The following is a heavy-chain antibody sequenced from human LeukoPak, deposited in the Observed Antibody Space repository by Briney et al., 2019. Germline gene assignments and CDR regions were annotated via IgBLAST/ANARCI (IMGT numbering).Heavy chain of an antibody. CDR2: IYYSGST. D-gene: IGHD2-8*01. Sequence: SETLSLTCTVSGGSISSYYWSWIRQPPGKGLEWIGYIYYSGSTNYNPSLKSRVTISVDTSKNQFSLKLSSVTAADTAVYYCARGGVMVAGTPYYYHGMDVWGQGTTVTVSS. CDR3: ARGGVMVAGTPYYYHGMDV. J-gene: IGHJ6*02. CDR1: GGSISSYY. V-gene: IGHV4-59*12.